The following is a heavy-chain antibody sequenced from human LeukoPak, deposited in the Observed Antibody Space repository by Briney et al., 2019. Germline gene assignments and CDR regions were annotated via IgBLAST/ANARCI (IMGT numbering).Heavy chain of an antibody. Sequence: SETLSLTCTVSGGSISSYYWSWIRQPPGKGLEWIGYIYYSGSTNCNPSLKSRVTISVDTSKNQFSLKLSSVTAADTAVYYCARVRRGIAAAGIGAPYYYYGMDVWGQGTTVTVSS. J-gene: IGHJ6*02. CDR1: GGSISSYY. D-gene: IGHD6-13*01. CDR2: IYYSGST. CDR3: ARVRRGIAAAGIGAPYYYYGMDV. V-gene: IGHV4-59*01.